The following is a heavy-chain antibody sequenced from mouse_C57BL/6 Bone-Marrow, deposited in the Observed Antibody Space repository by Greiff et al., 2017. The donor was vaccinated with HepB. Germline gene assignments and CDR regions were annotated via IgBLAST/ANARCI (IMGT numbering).Heavy chain of an antibody. J-gene: IGHJ1*03. CDR3: AYYSNYVWYFDV. CDR2: IYPRSGNT. D-gene: IGHD2-5*01. CDR1: GYTFTSYG. V-gene: IGHV1-81*01. Sequence: QVQLQQSGAELARPGASVKLSCKASGYTFTSYGISWVKQRTGQGLEWIGEIYPRSGNTYYNEKIKGKATLTSDKSSSTAYMELRSLTSEDSAVYFCAYYSNYVWYFDVWGTGTTVTVSS.